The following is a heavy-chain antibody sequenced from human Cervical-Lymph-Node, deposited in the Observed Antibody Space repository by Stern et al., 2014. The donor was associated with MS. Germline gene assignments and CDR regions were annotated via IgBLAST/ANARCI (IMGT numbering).Heavy chain of an antibody. CDR1: GVSISYYY. D-gene: IGHD2-15*01. CDR3: ARGRGGSNPYYYGMDV. J-gene: IGHJ6*02. Sequence: QLQLQESGPGLVKPSETLSLTCTVSGVSISYYYWTWVRQPPGKGLEWIGYGYYSGSTNYNPSLKSRLTISVDTSKNQFSLKLSSVTAADTAVYYCARGRGGSNPYYYGMDVWGQGTTVTVSS. CDR2: GYYSGST. V-gene: IGHV4-59*01.